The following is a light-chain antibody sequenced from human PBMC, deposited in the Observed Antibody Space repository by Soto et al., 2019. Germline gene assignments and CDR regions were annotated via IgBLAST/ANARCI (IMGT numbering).Light chain of an antibody. V-gene: IGKV1-5*03. CDR3: QQYDTYPRT. J-gene: IGKJ1*01. Sequence: DIQMTQSPSTLSASVGDRVTITCRASQSISNWLVWYQQKPGKAPKLLIFKASTSESGVPSRFSGSGSGTEYTLNISSLQHDDFATFHCQQYDTYPRTFGQGTKVDIK. CDR1: QSISNW. CDR2: KAS.